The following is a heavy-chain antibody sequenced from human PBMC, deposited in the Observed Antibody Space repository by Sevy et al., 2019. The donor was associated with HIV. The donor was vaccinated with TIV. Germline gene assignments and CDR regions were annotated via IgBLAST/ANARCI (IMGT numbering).Heavy chain of an antibody. D-gene: IGHD2-15*01. CDR3: ATDPIIVLLMTDGKDV. V-gene: IGHV3-15*01. CDR1: GFTFTYAW. CDR2: IKSKPDGGTT. Sequence: GGSLRLSCAASGFTFTYAWMSWVRQAPGKGLEWLGRIKSKPDGGTTDYAAPVKGRFTISRDDSKNTLFLQVNSLKMEDTAVYYCATDPIIVLLMTDGKDVWGQGTTVTVSS. J-gene: IGHJ6*02.